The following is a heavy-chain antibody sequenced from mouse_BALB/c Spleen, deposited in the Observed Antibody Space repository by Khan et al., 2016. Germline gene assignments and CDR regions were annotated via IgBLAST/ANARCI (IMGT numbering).Heavy chain of an antibody. D-gene: IGHD2-1*01. CDR3: TREAYCNYGDYFDY. CDR1: GFTFRNYA. CDR2: ISTGVNT. Sequence: EVELVESGGGLVKPGESLKLSCAASGFTFRNYAMSWVRQTPQKRLEWVASISTGVNTYYADSVKGRFTISRDNARNILYLQMSNLRSEDTSMFYCTREAYCNYGDYFDYWGRGTSLTVSS. V-gene: IGHV5-6-5*01. J-gene: IGHJ2*03.